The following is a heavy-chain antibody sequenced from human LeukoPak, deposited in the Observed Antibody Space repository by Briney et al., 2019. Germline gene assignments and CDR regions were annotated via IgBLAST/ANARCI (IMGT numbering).Heavy chain of an antibody. D-gene: IGHD5-24*01. Sequence: PSETLSLTCAAYGGSFSGYYWSWIRQPPGKGLEWIGEINHSGSTNYNPSLKSRVTISVDTSKNQFSLKLSSVTAADTAVYYCARGFSPSWLPDYWGQGTLVTVSS. V-gene: IGHV4-34*01. CDR3: ARGFSPSWLPDY. J-gene: IGHJ4*02. CDR1: GGSFSGYY. CDR2: INHSGST.